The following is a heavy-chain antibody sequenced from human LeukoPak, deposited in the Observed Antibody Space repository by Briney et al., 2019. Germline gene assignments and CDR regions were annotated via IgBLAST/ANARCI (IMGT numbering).Heavy chain of an antibody. CDR2: IRQDGGEK. D-gene: IGHD6-13*01. CDR1: GFTLSSYW. Sequence: GGSLRLSCAVSGFTLSSYWMNWVRQARGKGGEWVASIRQDGGEKSYVDSVKGRFTISRDNTKNSLYLQMSSLRAEDTAVYYCARDGTAAGLYFDLWGQGTLVTVS. V-gene: IGHV3-7*01. CDR3: ARDGTAAGLYFDL. J-gene: IGHJ4*01.